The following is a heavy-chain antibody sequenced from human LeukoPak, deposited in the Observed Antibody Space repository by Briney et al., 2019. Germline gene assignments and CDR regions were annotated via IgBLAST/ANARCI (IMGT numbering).Heavy chain of an antibody. CDR1: GFTISSNY. Sequence: PGGSLRLSCAASGFTISSNYMSWVRQAPGKGLEWVSVIYSGGSTYYADSVKGRITISRDNSKNTLYLQMNSLRAEDTAVYYCARGGYSYGFDYWGQGTLVTVSS. D-gene: IGHD5-18*01. V-gene: IGHV3-53*01. CDR2: IYSGGST. CDR3: ARGGYSYGFDY. J-gene: IGHJ4*02.